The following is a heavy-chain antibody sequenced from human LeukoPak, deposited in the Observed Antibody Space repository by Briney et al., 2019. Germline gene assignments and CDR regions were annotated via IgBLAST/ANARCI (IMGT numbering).Heavy chain of an antibody. V-gene: IGHV3-7*03. Sequence: GGSLRLSCAASGFTLSNHWMTWVRQVPGRGPEWVANVNRDGSETYYLDSVKGRFTISKDHAKNSLYLQMNSLRAEDTALYHCARNNGMDVWGQGTTVIVSS. CDR3: ARNNGMDV. J-gene: IGHJ6*02. CDR2: VNRDGSET. CDR1: GFTLSNHW.